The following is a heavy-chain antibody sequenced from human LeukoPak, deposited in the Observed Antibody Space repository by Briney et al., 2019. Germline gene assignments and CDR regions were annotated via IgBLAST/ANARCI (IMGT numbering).Heavy chain of an antibody. D-gene: IGHD2-15*01. CDR1: GGSFSGYY. CDR3: ASSCSGGSSYSSSPDY. CDR2: INHSGSA. J-gene: IGHJ4*02. Sequence: SETLSLTCAVYGGSFSGYYWSWIRQPPGKGLEWIGEINHSGSANYNPSPKSRVTISVDTSKNQFSLKLSSVTAADTAVYYCASSCSGGSSYSSSPDYWGQGALVTVSS. V-gene: IGHV4-34*01.